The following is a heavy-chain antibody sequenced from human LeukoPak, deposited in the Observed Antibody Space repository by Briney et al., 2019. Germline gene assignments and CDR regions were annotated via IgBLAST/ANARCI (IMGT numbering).Heavy chain of an antibody. CDR3: ARGILAAAGTVGEFDI. Sequence: SQTLSLTCTVSGGSISSGDYYGSWIRQPPGKGLEWIGYIYHSGSTYYNPSLKSRVTISVEGSKNQSSLKLSSVTAADTAVYYCARGILAAAGTVGEFDIWGQGTMVTVSS. V-gene: IGHV4-30-2*01. CDR1: GGSISSGDYY. D-gene: IGHD6-13*01. J-gene: IGHJ3*02. CDR2: IYHSGST.